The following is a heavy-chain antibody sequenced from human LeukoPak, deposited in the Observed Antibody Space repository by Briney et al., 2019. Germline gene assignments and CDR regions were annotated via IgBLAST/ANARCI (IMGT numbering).Heavy chain of an antibody. CDR1: GFTFSTYA. V-gene: IGHV3-23*01. D-gene: IGHD6-13*01. CDR2: TSGGGGST. Sequence: GGSLRLSCAASGFTFSTYAMTWVRQAPGRGLEWVSATSGGGGSTYYADSVKGRFTMSRDNSKNTVYLQMNSLRAEDTAVYFRAKGKASSWLDWFDPWGQGTLVTVSS. CDR3: AKGKASSWLDWFDP. J-gene: IGHJ5*02.